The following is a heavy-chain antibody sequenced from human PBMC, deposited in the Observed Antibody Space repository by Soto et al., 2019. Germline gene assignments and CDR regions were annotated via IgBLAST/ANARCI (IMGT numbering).Heavy chain of an antibody. J-gene: IGHJ4*02. CDR3: ATRDTSGFLRYFDN. Sequence: QMQLVQSGAEVKKPGSSVKVSCKASGGTLSSFINYPINWVRQAPGQGLEWMGGIVPNVGTVNYAQKFQGRVTLTAVNSTGTVYMELSSLRSEDTAPYYWATRDTSGFLRYFDNWGQVTLVTVSS. CDR2: IVPNVGTV. D-gene: IGHD1-26*01. CDR1: GGTLSSFINYP. V-gene: IGHV1-69*06.